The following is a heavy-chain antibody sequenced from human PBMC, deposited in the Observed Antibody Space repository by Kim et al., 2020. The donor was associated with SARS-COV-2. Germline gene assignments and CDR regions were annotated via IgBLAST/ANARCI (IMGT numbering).Heavy chain of an antibody. Sequence: SETLSLTCTVSGGSITSGGYYWSWIRQHPGKGLQWIGYIYHTGNAYYSPSLKSRLTISVDTSKNQFSLKLSSVTAADTAVYYCARVGGYSYGYSTYGMDVWGQGTTVTVAS. D-gene: IGHD5-18*01. CDR3: ARVGGYSYGYSTYGMDV. CDR2: IYHTGNA. CDR1: GGSITSGGYY. J-gene: IGHJ6*02. V-gene: IGHV4-31*03.